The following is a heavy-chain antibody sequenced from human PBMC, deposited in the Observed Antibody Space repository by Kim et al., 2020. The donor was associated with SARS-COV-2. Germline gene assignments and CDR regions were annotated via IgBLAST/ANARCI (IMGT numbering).Heavy chain of an antibody. CDR2: IYYSGST. D-gene: IGHD6-6*01. CDR3: ARGPYSSSPQTDY. Sequence: SETLSLTCTVSGGSVSSGSYYWSWIRQPPGKGLEWIGYIYYSGSTNYNPSLKSRVTISVDTSKNQFSLKLSSVTAADTAVYYCARGPYSSSPQTDYWGQGTLVTVSS. V-gene: IGHV4-61*01. J-gene: IGHJ4*02. CDR1: GGSVSSGSYY.